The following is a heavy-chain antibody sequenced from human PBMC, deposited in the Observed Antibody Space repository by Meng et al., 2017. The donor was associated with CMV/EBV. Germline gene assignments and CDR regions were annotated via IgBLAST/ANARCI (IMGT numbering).Heavy chain of an antibody. CDR3: ARGQGEYYYYGMDV. CDR1: GYTFTSYD. Sequence: ASVKVSCKASGYTFTSYDINWVRQATGQGLEWMEWMNPNSGNTGYAQKFQGRVTMTRNTSISTAYMELSSLRSEDTAVYYCARGQGEYYYYGMDVWGQGTTVTVSS. J-gene: IGHJ6*02. V-gene: IGHV1-8*01. CDR2: MNPNSGNT. D-gene: IGHD3-16*01.